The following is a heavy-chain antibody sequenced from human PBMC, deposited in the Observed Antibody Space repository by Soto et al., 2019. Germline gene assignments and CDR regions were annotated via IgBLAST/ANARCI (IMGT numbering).Heavy chain of an antibody. J-gene: IGHJ4*02. CDR1: CGSISSDY. V-gene: IGHV4-59*01. CDR3: ARDLGSGYRIPYLDY. Sequence: SETLSLTCTVSCGSISSDYWSWIRQPPGKGLEWIGYIYYSGSTNYNPSLKSRVTISVDTSKNQFSLKLSSVTAADTAVYYCARDLGSGYRIPYLDYWGQGTLVTSPQ. CDR2: IYYSGST. D-gene: IGHD5-12*01.